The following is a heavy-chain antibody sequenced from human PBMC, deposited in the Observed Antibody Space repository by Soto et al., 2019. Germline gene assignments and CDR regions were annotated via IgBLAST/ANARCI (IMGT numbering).Heavy chain of an antibody. D-gene: IGHD4-17*01. CDR3: ARASVTTAVDY. CDR2: IYYSGST. CDR1: GRSISSYY. J-gene: IGHJ4*02. V-gene: IGHV4-59*01. Sequence: QVQLQESGPGLVKPSETLSLTCTVSGRSISSYYWSWIRQPPGKGLEWIGYIYYSGSTNYNPSLKSRVTISVDTSKNQFSLKLSSVTAADTAVYYCARASVTTAVDYWGQGTLVTVSS.